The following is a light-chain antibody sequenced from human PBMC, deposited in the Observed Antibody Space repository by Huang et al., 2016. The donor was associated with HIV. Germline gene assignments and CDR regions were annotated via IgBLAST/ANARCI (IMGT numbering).Light chain of an antibody. J-gene: IGKJ1*01. V-gene: IGKV1-5*03. Sequence: DIQMTQSPSTLSASVGDRVTITCRASQSVPRYLAWYQQKPGKAPKLLIFKASNLDRGVPSRFSGSGSGTEFTLTISSLQPDDFATYYCQQYDNYSSWTFGQGTKVEVK. CDR2: KAS. CDR3: QQYDNYSSWT. CDR1: QSVPRY.